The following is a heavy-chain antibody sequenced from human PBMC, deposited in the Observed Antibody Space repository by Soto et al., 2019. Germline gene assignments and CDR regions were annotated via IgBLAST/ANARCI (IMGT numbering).Heavy chain of an antibody. D-gene: IGHD2-15*01. J-gene: IGHJ6*02. CDR1: GYTFTNYG. CDR2: INVYNGNI. V-gene: IGHV1-18*04. CDR3: ARKKDLYFGMDV. Sequence: QVQLVQSGAEVKKPGASVKVSCKASGYTFTNYGISWVRQAPGQGLEWMGWINVYNGNINYAQNFQGRVTMTTDTSTSTAYMELRSLGSDDTAVYSCARKKDLYFGMDVWGQGTTVTVSS.